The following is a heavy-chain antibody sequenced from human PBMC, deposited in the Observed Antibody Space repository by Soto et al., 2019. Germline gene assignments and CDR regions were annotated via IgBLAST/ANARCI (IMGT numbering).Heavy chain of an antibody. J-gene: IGHJ4*02. CDR3: ARVGINNYNEYYFDS. V-gene: IGHV3-21*01. Sequence: PGGSLRLSCAASGFTFSSYSMNWVRQAPGKGLEWVSSISGSGNYTHYADFLRGRFTISRDNAKTSLYLQMNSLRAEDTAVYYCARVGINNYNEYYFDSWGQGTVVTVS. D-gene: IGHD4-4*01. CDR2: ISGSGNYT. CDR1: GFTFSSYS.